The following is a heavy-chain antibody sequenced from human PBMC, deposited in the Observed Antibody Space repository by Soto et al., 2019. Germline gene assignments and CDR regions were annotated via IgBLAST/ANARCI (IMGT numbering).Heavy chain of an antibody. D-gene: IGHD2-15*01. Sequence: HVQLQESGPGLVKPSQTLSLTCTVSGGSISSGGYFWTWIRQQPGKGLEWIGYISYTGNTYNNPSLTSLVTLSPDTPMNQFSLKLKSVTAPDAAVYYCARDSCGGGSCYSGGFDSWGQGTQVTVSS. CDR1: GGSISSGGYF. CDR2: ISYTGNT. V-gene: IGHV4-31*01. J-gene: IGHJ4*02. CDR3: ARDSCGGGSCYSGGFDS.